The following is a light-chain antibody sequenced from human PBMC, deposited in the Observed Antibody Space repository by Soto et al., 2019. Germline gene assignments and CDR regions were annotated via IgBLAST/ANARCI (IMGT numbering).Light chain of an antibody. V-gene: IGLV2-11*01. Sequence: QSALTQPRSVSGSPGQSVTISCTGTSSDVGAYNYVSWYQQHPGKAPKLMIYDVNKRPSGVPDRFSGSKSGNTASLTISGLQAEDEADYYCCSYAGSYTYVLFGGGTKLTVL. J-gene: IGLJ2*01. CDR1: SSDVGAYNY. CDR2: DVN. CDR3: CSYAGSYTYVL.